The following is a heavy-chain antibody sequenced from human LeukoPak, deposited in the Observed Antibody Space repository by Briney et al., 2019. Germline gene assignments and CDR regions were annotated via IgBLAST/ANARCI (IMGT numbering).Heavy chain of an antibody. J-gene: IGHJ4*02. V-gene: IGHV3-23*01. CDR2: IIGSGGST. D-gene: IGHD5-18*01. CDR3: AKGSGYSYGLADPYYFDY. CDR1: GFTFSSYA. Sequence: GGSLRLSCAASGFTFSSYAMSWVCQAPGKGLEWVSAIIGSGGSTYYADSVKGRFTLSRDDSKNTLYLQMNSLRAEDTAVYYCAKGSGYSYGLADPYYFDYWGQGTLVTVSS.